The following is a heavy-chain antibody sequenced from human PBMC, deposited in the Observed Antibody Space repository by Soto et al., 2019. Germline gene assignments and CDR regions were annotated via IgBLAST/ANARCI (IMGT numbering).Heavy chain of an antibody. CDR1: GFTLSRHW. CDR2: ISQDGSEK. CDR3: AIVRYCESLLLLDY. Sequence: EVQLVESGGGLVQPGGSLRLSCAASGFTLSRHWMYWVRQAPGKGLEWVTYISQDGSEKYYVDSVKGRFTSYRDNAKSALYLQLPSLIAEDTAVYYCAIVRYCESLLLLDYWGQGARVTVSS. J-gene: IGHJ4*02. D-gene: IGHD3-9*01. V-gene: IGHV3-7*01.